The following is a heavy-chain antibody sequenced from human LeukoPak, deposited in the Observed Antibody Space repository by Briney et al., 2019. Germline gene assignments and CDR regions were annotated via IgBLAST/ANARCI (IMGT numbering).Heavy chain of an antibody. CDR2: IRSKAYGGTT. V-gene: IGHV3-49*04. CDR1: GFTFGDYA. D-gene: IGHD2-2*01. J-gene: IGHJ3*02. Sequence: GGSLRLSCTASGFTFGDYAMSWVRQAPGKGLEWVGFIRSKAYGGTTEYAASVKGRFTISRDDSKSIAYLQMNSLKTEDTAVYYCTRGPFYCSSTSCYLVAFDIWGQGTMVTVSS. CDR3: TRGPFYCSSTSCYLVAFDI.